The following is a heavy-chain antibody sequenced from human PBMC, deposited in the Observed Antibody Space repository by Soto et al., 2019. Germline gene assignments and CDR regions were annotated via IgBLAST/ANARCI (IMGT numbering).Heavy chain of an antibody. D-gene: IGHD6-19*01. V-gene: IGHV5-51*01. CDR2: IYPGDSDT. CDR3: ASRPRSRSGWYVEDY. Sequence: PGESLNISCKGSGYSFSLYWIGWVRQMPGKGLEWMGIIYPGDSDTRYSPSFQGQVTISADKSISTAYLQWSSLKASDTAMYYCASRPRSRSGWYVEDYWGQGTLVTVSS. J-gene: IGHJ4*02. CDR1: GYSFSLYW.